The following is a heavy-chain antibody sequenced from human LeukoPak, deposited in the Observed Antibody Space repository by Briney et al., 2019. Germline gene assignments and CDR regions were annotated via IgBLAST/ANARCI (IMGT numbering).Heavy chain of an antibody. CDR1: GFTFSSYG. D-gene: IGHD5-18*01. J-gene: IGHJ3*02. CDR3: ARDPKGGYSYGWGAFDI. CDR2: IWYDGSNK. V-gene: IGHV3-33*01. Sequence: GGSLRLSCAASGFTFSSYGMHWVRQAPGKGLEWVAVIWYDGSNKYYADSVKGRFTISRDNSKNTLYLQMNSLRAEDTAVYYCARDPKGGYSYGWGAFDIWGHGTMVTVSS.